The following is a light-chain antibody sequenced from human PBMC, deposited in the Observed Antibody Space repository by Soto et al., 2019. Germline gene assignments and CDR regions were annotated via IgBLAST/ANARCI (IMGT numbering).Light chain of an antibody. Sequence: EIVLTQSPATLSLSPGERATLSCRASQSVSSYLAWYQQKPGQAPRLLIYDASNRATGIPARFSGSGSETDFPLPIGRLEPEGFGVLLWQPRRQRADTLGQRARPENK. CDR2: DAS. V-gene: IGKV3-11*01. CDR1: QSVSSY. CDR3: QPRRQRADT. J-gene: IGKJ5*01.